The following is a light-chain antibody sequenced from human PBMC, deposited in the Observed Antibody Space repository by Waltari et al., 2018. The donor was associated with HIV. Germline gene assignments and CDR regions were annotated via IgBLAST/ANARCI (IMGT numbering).Light chain of an antibody. CDR3: SSYTSSSTLV. J-gene: IGLJ2*01. Sequence: QSALTQPASVSGSPGQSITISCTGTSSDVGGSNYVSLYQQHPGKAPKLMIYAVSNRPSGVSNRFSGSKSSNTASLTISGLQAEDEADYYCSSYTSSSTLVFGGGTKLTVL. CDR2: AVS. CDR1: SSDVGGSNY. V-gene: IGLV2-14*01.